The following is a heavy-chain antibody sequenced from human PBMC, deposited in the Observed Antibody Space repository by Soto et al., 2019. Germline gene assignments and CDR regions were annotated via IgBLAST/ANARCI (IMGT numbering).Heavy chain of an antibody. D-gene: IGHD3-22*01. CDR1: GDSITSLY. CDR2: FYYSGST. Sequence: PSETLSLTCTVSGDSITSLYWSWIRQPPGKGLEWIGYFYYSGSTNYNPSLKSRVTMSVDTSGNQFSLKLSSVTAADTAVYYCARTYFYDSSGPYYFDYWGQGALVTVS. J-gene: IGHJ4*02. V-gene: IGHV4-59*01. CDR3: ARTYFYDSSGPYYFDY.